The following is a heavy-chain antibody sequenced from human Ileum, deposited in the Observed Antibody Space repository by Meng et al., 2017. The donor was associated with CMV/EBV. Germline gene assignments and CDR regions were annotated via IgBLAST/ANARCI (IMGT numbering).Heavy chain of an antibody. CDR3: ARDSSSSGAGY. D-gene: IGHD6-6*01. J-gene: IGHJ4*02. CDR1: DFTVENYA. Sequence: SLKISCVASDFTVENYAIQWVRQAPGKGLEWVSGISWNSGSIGYADSVKGRFTISRDNAKNSLYLQMNSLRAEDTALYYCARDSSSSGAGYWGQGTLVTVSS. CDR2: ISWNSGSI. V-gene: IGHV3-9*01.